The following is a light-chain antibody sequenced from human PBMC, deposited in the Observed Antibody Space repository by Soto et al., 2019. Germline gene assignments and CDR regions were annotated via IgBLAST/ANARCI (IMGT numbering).Light chain of an antibody. Sequence: QPVLAQPPSVSGAPGQKVTISCTGGSSNIGAGYDLHWYQQLPGTAPKLLLYGNSNRPSGVPDRFSGSKSGTSASLAITGLQAEDEADYYCQSYDSSLSAYVFGTGTKVTVL. V-gene: IGLV1-40*01. CDR1: SSNIGAGYD. CDR2: GNS. CDR3: QSYDSSLSAYV. J-gene: IGLJ1*01.